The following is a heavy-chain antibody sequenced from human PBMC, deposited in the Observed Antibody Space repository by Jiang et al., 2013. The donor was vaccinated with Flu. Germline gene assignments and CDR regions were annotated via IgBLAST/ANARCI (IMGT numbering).Heavy chain of an antibody. CDR2: IDWDDDK. CDR3: ARRSVGSGSSGSPLDAFDI. J-gene: IGHJ3*02. CDR1: GFSLSTSGMC. Sequence: KPTQTLTLTCTFSGFSLSTSGMCVSWIRQPPGKALEWLALIDWDDDKYYSTSLKTRLTISKDTSKNQVVLTMTNMDPVDTATYYCARRSVGSGSSGSPLDAFDIWGQGTMVTVSS. D-gene: IGHD6-19*01. V-gene: IGHV2-70*01.